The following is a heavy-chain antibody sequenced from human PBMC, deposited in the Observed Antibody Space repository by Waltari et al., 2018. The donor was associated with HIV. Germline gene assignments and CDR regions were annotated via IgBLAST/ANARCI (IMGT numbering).Heavy chain of an antibody. D-gene: IGHD6-13*01. V-gene: IGHV3-7*01. CDR3: ARSSWHDY. Sequence: EVQLVESGGGLVRPGGSLRLSCAASGFTFSTYWMNWVRQAPGKGLEWVAKIKQDGSERHDVDSVKGRVTISRDNANNSLYLKMNSLRAEDTAVYYCARSSWHDYWGQGTLVTVSS. CDR1: GFTFSTYW. CDR2: IKQDGSER. J-gene: IGHJ4*02.